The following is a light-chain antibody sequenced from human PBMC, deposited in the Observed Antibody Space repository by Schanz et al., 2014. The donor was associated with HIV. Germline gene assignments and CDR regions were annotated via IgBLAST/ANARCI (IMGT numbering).Light chain of an antibody. V-gene: IGKV3-15*01. J-gene: IGKJ1*01. CDR2: GAS. CDR1: QNINSN. CDR3: QQYNSWPRT. Sequence: EIVLTQSPGSLSLSPGDRATLSCRASQNINSNFLAWYQQTPGQAPRLLIYGASTRATGIPANFSGSGSGTEFTLTISSLQSEDFAVYYCQQYNSWPRTFGQGTKVEIK.